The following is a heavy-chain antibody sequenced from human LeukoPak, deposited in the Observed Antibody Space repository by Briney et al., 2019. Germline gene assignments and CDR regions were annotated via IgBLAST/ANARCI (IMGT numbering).Heavy chain of an antibody. V-gene: IGHV3-30*18. Sequence: GGSLRLSCAASGFTFSSYGMHWVRQAPGKGLEWVAVISYDGSNKYYADSVKGRFTISRDNSKNTLYLQTNSLRAEDTAVYYCAKLWGYSGSVNFRYWGQGTLVTVSS. D-gene: IGHD5-12*01. CDR3: AKLWGYSGSVNFRY. CDR1: GFTFSSYG. J-gene: IGHJ4*02. CDR2: ISYDGSNK.